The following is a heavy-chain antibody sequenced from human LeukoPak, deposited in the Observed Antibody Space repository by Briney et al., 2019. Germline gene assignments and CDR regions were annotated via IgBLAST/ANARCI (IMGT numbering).Heavy chain of an antibody. V-gene: IGHV3-23*01. CDR3: AKGGGYYYDSSGHWDY. Sequence: PGRSLRPSCAASGFTFSSYAMSWVRQAPGKGLEWVSAISGSAGNTYYGDSVKGRFTISRDNSENTLYLQMNSLRAEDTAVYYCAKGGGYYYDSSGHWDYWGQGTLVTVSS. J-gene: IGHJ4*02. D-gene: IGHD3-22*01. CDR1: GFTFSSYA. CDR2: ISGSAGNT.